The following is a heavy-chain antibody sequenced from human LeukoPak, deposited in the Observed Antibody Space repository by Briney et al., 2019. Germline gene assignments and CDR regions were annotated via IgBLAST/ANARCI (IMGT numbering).Heavy chain of an antibody. J-gene: IGHJ3*02. CDR2: IYPDDSDT. D-gene: IGHD2-15*01. CDR1: GYSFNTYW. Sequence: GESLKISCKGSGYSFNTYWLGWVRQMPGKGLEWMGIIYPDDSDTRYSPSFQGQVTISADKSIGAAYLGWSSLKASDTALYYCARTGKNCTGGSCYSDDALDIWGQGTMVTVSS. V-gene: IGHV5-51*01. CDR3: ARTGKNCTGGSCYSDDALDI.